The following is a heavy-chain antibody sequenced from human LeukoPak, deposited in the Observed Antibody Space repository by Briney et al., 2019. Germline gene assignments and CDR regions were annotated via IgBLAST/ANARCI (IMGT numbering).Heavy chain of an antibody. CDR1: GFTFSSSA. D-gene: IGHD3-10*01. CDR3: AKTFYSGSGSELPHH. CDR2: ISYSGSGT. J-gene: IGHJ1*01. Sequence: AGGPLSLSCAASGFTFSSSAMAWVRHAPGKGLEWVSTISYSGSGTYYADSVKGRFTISRDNSENTVYLQMTSLRVEDTAEYYCAKTFYSGSGSELPHHWGQGTLVTVSS. V-gene: IGHV3-23*01.